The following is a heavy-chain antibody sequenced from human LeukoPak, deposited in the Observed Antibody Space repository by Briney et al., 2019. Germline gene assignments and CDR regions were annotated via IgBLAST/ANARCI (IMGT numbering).Heavy chain of an antibody. Sequence: PGGSLRLSCAASGFTFSSYAMRWVRQAPGKGLEWVAVISYDGSNKYYADSVKGRFTISRDNSKSTLYLQMNSLRAEDTAVYFCLAPGYWGQGTLVTVSS. CDR1: GFTFSSYA. V-gene: IGHV3-30-3*01. CDR2: ISYDGSNK. J-gene: IGHJ4*02. CDR3: LAPGY.